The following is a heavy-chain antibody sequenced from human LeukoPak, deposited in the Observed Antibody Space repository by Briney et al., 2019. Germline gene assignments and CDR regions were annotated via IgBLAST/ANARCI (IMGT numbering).Heavy chain of an antibody. Sequence: ASVKVSCKASGYTFTSYDINWVRQATGQGLEWMGWMNPNSGNTGYAQKFQGRVTITRNTSISTAYMELSSLRSEDTAVYYCARAYGYGFLNYYYYYMDVWGKGTTVTVSS. J-gene: IGHJ6*03. D-gene: IGHD5-18*01. CDR1: GYTFTSYD. V-gene: IGHV1-8*03. CDR2: MNPNSGNT. CDR3: ARAYGYGFLNYYYYYMDV.